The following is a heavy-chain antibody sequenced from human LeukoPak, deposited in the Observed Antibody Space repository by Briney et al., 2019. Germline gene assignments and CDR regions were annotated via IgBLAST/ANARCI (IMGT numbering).Heavy chain of an antibody. Sequence: QTLSLTCAISVDSVSSTSAVCNCIRQSPSRGLEWLGRTYFRSELYNDYTVSAKSRISIKPDTSQSQFSLQPSSVTPDDSAVYYCARLAAAFGAFEIWGQGTMVTVSS. V-gene: IGHV6-1*01. CDR2: TYFRSELYN. J-gene: IGHJ3*02. CDR1: VDSVSSTSAV. CDR3: ARLAAAFGAFEI. D-gene: IGHD3-10*01.